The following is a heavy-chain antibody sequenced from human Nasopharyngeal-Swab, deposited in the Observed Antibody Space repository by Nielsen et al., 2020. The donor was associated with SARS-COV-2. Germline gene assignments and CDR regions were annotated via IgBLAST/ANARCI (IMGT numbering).Heavy chain of an antibody. CDR2: IHASGKS. V-gene: IGHV4-4*07. Sequence: GSLRLSCTVSGDSISTQYWSWVRQPAGKGLEWIGRIHASGKSNYNPSLKSRVNMSVDTSKKQFSLKLNSVTAADTAVYYCARIAPSTHNLDYWGQGILVTVSS. D-gene: IGHD5/OR15-5a*01. J-gene: IGHJ4*02. CDR1: GDSISTQY. CDR3: ARIAPSTHNLDY.